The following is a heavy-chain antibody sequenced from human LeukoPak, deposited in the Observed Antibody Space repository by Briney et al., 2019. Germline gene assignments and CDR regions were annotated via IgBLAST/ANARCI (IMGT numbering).Heavy chain of an antibody. D-gene: IGHD6-19*01. Sequence: ASVKVSCKASGYTFTGYYMHWVRQAPGQGLEWMGRINPNSGGTNYAQKFQGRVTMTRDTSISTAYMELSRLRSDDTAVYYCARGSSAWRAYGMDVWGQGTTVTVSS. CDR1: GYTFTGYY. CDR2: INPNSGGT. CDR3: ARGSSAWRAYGMDV. J-gene: IGHJ6*02. V-gene: IGHV1-2*06.